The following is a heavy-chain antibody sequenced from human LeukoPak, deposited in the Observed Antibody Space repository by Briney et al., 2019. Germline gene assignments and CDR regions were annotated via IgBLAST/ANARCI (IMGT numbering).Heavy chain of an antibody. Sequence: GGSLRLSCAASGFTFSSYWMHWVRQAPGKGLVWVSRINSDGSSTSYADSVKGRFTISRDNAKNTLYLQMNSLRAEDTAVYYCARDLRVRGVSNYFDYWGQGTLVTVYS. V-gene: IGHV3-74*01. CDR3: ARDLRVRGVSNYFDY. CDR2: INSDGSST. J-gene: IGHJ4*02. CDR1: GFTFSSYW. D-gene: IGHD3-10*01.